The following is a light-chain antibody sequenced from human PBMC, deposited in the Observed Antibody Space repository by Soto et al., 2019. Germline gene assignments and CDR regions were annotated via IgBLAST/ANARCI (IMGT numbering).Light chain of an antibody. CDR1: QSVSNY. V-gene: IGKV3-11*01. J-gene: IGKJ4*01. CDR3: QQRSHGLT. CDR2: DAS. Sequence: DIVLTQSPGTLSLTQGDRATLSCRASQSVSNYVAWYQQRPGQAPRPLIYDASNRATGIPARFSGSGSGTDFTLTISSLEPEDFAVYYCQQRSHGLTFGGGTKVDI.